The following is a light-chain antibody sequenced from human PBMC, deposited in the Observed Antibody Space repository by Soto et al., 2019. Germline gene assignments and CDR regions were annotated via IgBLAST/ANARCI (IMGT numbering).Light chain of an antibody. Sequence: EIVMTQSPATLSVSPGERATLSCRASQSVSSNLAWYQKKPGQAPRLLIYGASTRATGIPAKFSGSGSGTEFTLTISSLQSEDFVVYYCQEYNNWPMTFGQGTNVEIK. V-gene: IGKV3-15*01. CDR3: QEYNNWPMT. CDR2: GAS. J-gene: IGKJ1*01. CDR1: QSVSSN.